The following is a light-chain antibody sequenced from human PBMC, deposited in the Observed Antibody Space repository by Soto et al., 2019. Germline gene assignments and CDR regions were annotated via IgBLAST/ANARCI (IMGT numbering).Light chain of an antibody. Sequence: ETVLTQSPGTLSLSPGERATLSCRASQSVSRSYLAWYQQKPGQAPRLLIYGVSNRATGIPDRFSGSGSATDFTLTISSLEPEDFAVYYCQQYDTLNTFGQGTKLEIK. CDR2: GVS. J-gene: IGKJ2*01. CDR1: QSVSRSY. CDR3: QQYDTLNT. V-gene: IGKV3-20*01.